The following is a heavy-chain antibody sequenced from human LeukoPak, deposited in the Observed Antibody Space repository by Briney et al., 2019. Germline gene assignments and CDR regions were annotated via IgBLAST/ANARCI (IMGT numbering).Heavy chain of an antibody. J-gene: IGHJ4*02. D-gene: IGHD3-10*01. Sequence: PGGSLRLSCTASGFTFTNYAVSWVRQAPGKGLEWVSAISANGGRTFYADSVEGRFTISRDNFQNTVFLQMSSLRAEDTAFYYCAKHYGSGTYYNYFDYWGQGALVSVSS. V-gene: IGHV3-23*01. CDR2: ISANGGRT. CDR1: GFTFTNYA. CDR3: AKHYGSGTYYNYFDY.